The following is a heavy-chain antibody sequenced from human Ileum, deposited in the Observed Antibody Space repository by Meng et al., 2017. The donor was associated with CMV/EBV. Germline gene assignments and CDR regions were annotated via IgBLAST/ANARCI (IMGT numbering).Heavy chain of an antibody. CDR3: ARKMGVYYFDY. CDR2: IDPNSGGT. Sequence: VELVHSVTEMKKPGALGKVSGKSSVYRFTDYYIHWVRQAPGQGLEWMGWIDPNSGGTNYAQKFQGRVTMTRDTSINTAYMELSRLRYDDTAVYYCARKMGVYYFDYWGQGTLVTVSS. CDR1: VYRFTDYY. D-gene: IGHD2-8*02. J-gene: IGHJ4*02. V-gene: IGHV1-2*02.